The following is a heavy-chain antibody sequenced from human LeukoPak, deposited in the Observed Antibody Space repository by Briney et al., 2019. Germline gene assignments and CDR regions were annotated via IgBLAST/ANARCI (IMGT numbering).Heavy chain of an antibody. J-gene: IGHJ4*02. D-gene: IGHD3-22*01. V-gene: IGHV3-9*01. Sequence: GGSLRLSCAASGFTFNDYAMHWVRQAPGKGLEWVSGISWNSSSIGYSDSVKGRFTISRDNAKNSLYLQMNSLRAEDTAVYYCAKDTYYYDSSGSFDYWGQGTLVTVSS. CDR2: ISWNSSSI. CDR1: GFTFNDYA. CDR3: AKDTYYYDSSGSFDY.